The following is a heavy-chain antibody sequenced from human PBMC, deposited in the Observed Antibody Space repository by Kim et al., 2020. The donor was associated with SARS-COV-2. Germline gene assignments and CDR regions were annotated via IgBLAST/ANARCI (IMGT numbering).Heavy chain of an antibody. Sequence: ASVKVSCKASGYTFTSYSISWVRQAPGQGLEWMGWISAYNGNTNYAQKLQGRVTMTTDTSTSTAYMELRSLRSDDTAVYYCARDRGSEVPHYYYYGMDVWGQGTTVTVSS. CDR1: GYTFTSYS. D-gene: IGHD6-19*01. CDR2: ISAYNGNT. CDR3: ARDRGSEVPHYYYYGMDV. V-gene: IGHV1-18*01. J-gene: IGHJ6*02.